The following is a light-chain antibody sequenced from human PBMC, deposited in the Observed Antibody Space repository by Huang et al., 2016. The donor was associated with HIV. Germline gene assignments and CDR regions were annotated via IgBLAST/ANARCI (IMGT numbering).Light chain of an antibody. J-gene: IGKJ1*01. CDR3: QQSYSTPPWT. Sequence: DIQMTQSPSSLSASVGDRVTITCRASQSISSYLNWYQQKPGKAPKLLIYAASSLQSGVPSRVRGSGSGTDFTLTISSLQPEDFATYYCQQSYSTPPWTFGQGTKVEIK. CDR1: QSISSY. V-gene: IGKV1-39*01. CDR2: AAS.